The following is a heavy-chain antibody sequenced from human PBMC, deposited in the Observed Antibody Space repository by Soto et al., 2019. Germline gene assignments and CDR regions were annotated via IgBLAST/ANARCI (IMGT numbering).Heavy chain of an antibody. V-gene: IGHV3-64*01. CDR2: ISSNGGST. CDR3: ASLLGATGY. CDR1: GFTFSSYA. J-gene: IGHJ4*02. D-gene: IGHD1-26*01. Sequence: PGGSLRLSCAASGFTFSSYAMHWVRQAPGKGLEYVSAISSNGGSTYYANSVKGRFTISRDNSKNTLYLQMGSLRAEDMAVYYYASLLGATGYWGQGTPVTVSS.